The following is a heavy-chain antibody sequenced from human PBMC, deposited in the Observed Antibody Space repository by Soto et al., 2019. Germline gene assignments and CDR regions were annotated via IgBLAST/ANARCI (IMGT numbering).Heavy chain of an antibody. CDR2: IDWDDDK. CDR3: ARIGYGDWTFDY. V-gene: IGHV2-70*11. J-gene: IGHJ4*02. CDR1: GGSISSSSYY. D-gene: IGHD4-17*01. Sequence: TLSLTCTVSGGSISSSSYYWGWIRQPPGKALEWLARIDWDDDKYYSTSLKTRLTISKDTSKNQVVLTMTNMDPVDTATYYCARIGYGDWTFDYWGQGTLVTVSS.